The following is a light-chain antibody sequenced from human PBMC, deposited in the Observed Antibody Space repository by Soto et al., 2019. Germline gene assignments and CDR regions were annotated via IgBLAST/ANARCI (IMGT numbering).Light chain of an antibody. CDR2: KAS. V-gene: IGKV1-5*03. CDR1: QDISNF. J-gene: IGKJ1*01. Sequence: DIQMTQSPSSLSASVGDRVTITCRASQDISNFLNWYQHKPGKAPKLLIYKASTLQSGVPSRFSGSGYGTEFTLTISRLQPDDSATYYCQQYDVYLKFGQGTKVDIK. CDR3: QQYDVYLK.